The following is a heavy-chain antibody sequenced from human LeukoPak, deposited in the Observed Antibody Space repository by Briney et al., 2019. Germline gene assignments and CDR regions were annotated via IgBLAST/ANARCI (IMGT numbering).Heavy chain of an antibody. D-gene: IGHD1-1*01. CDR3: ASLRGQLLTEYDY. V-gene: IGHV3-48*03. J-gene: IGHJ4*02. Sequence: GGSLRLSCTASGFTFSNYEMNWVRQAPGKGLEWVSYISSSGNTIYYADSVKGRFTISRDNAKNSLYLQMNSLRAEDAAVYYCASLRGQLLTEYDYWGQGTLVTVSS. CDR2: ISSSGNTI. CDR1: GFTFSNYE.